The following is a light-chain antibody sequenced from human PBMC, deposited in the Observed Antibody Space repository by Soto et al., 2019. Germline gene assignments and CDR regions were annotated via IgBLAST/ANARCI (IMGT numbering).Light chain of an antibody. CDR2: GGS. CDR3: QQRSDWPWT. V-gene: IGKV3D-20*02. CDR1: QSFSSSY. J-gene: IGKJ1*01. Sequence: EIVLTQSPGTLSLSPGERATLSCRASQSFSSSYLAWYQQKPGQAPRLLIDGGSSRATGIPARFSGGGSGTDFTLTISNLEPEEFAVYYCQQRSDWPWTFGQGTKVDI.